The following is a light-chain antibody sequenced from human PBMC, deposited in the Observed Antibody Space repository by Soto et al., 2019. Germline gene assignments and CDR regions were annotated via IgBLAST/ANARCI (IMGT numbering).Light chain of an antibody. CDR1: QNINTY. Sequence: DIQMTQSPSSLSASVGDRVTITCRASQNINTYLNLCQQKPGKAPNLLIYAASSLQSGVPSRFSGSGSGTDFTLTISNLQPEDFATYYCQQSYSTPYTFGLGTKLEMK. CDR2: AAS. V-gene: IGKV1-39*01. J-gene: IGKJ2*01. CDR3: QQSYSTPYT.